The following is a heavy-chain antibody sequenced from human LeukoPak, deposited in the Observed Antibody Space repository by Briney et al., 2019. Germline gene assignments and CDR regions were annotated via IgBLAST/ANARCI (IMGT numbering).Heavy chain of an antibody. CDR1: SGSVSSYY. CDR2: IYYSGST. D-gene: IGHD3-22*01. J-gene: IGHJ6*02. CDR3: ARDYYDSSGYFYGMDV. Sequence: SETLSLTCTVSSGSVSSYYWSWIRQPPGKGLEWIGYIYYSGSTNYNPSLKSRVTISVDTSKNQFSLKLSSVTAADTAVYYCARDYYDSSGYFYGMDVWGQGTTVTVSS. V-gene: IGHV4-59*02.